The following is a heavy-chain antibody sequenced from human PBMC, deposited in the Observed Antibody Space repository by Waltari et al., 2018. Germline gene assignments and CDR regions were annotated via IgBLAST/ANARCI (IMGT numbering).Heavy chain of an antibody. V-gene: IGHV3-30*02. CDR3: AKSPLGSGYGATDY. D-gene: IGHD5-12*01. Sequence: VQLVESGGGLVQPGGSLRLSCAASGFTFSSYSMNWVRQAPGKGLEWVAVIWYDGSNKYYADSVKGRFTISRDNSKNTLYLQMNSLRAEDTAMYYCAKSPLGSGYGATDYWGQGTLVTVSS. J-gene: IGHJ4*02. CDR2: IWYDGSNK. CDR1: GFTFSSYS.